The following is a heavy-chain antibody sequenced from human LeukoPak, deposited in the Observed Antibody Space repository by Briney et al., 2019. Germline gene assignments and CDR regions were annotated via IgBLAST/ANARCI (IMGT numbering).Heavy chain of an antibody. CDR3: ARGYYYGSGSRLTLYYYYYMDV. Sequence: SETLSLTCAVYGGSFSGYYWSWIRQPPGKGLEWIGEINHSGSTNYNPSLKSRVTISVDTSKNQFSPKLSSVTAADTAVYYCARGYYYGSGSRLTLYYYYYMDVWGKGTTVTVSS. CDR2: INHSGST. V-gene: IGHV4-34*01. J-gene: IGHJ6*03. D-gene: IGHD3-10*01. CDR1: GGSFSGYY.